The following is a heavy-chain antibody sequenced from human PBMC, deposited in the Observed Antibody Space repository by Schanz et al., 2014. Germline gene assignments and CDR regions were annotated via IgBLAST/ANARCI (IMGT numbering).Heavy chain of an antibody. J-gene: IGHJ5*02. D-gene: IGHD3-16*01. V-gene: IGHV4-39*01. CDR2: VYLSGTT. CDR3: ARHGGYYDVLNSFDI. CDR1: GGSISSGESY. Sequence: QLQLQESGPGLVKPSETLSLTCTVSGGSISSGESYWGWIRQSPEDGLQYLGSVYLSGTTAYSPSLKGRVTISSDTSKNQFSLMLRSVTAADTAVYFCARHGGYYDVLNSFDIWGQGTLVTVSS.